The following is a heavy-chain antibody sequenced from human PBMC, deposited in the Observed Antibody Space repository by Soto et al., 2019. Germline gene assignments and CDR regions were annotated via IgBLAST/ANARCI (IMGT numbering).Heavy chain of an antibody. CDR2: ISSDGDIT. Sequence: GGSLRLSCSASGFTFSEYSMHWVRQAPGRGLQYVSTISSDGDITYYADSVKGRFTISRDNSKNTLYLQMNSLRPEDTAVYYCVKVSTFYDILTGYYSTNFFDPWGQGTLVTVSS. CDR3: VKVSTFYDILTGYYSTNFFDP. V-gene: IGHV3-64D*06. J-gene: IGHJ5*02. D-gene: IGHD3-9*01. CDR1: GFTFSEYS.